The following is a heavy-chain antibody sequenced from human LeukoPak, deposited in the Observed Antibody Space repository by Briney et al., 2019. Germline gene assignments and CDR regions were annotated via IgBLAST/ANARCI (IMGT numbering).Heavy chain of an antibody. D-gene: IGHD5-24*01. CDR2: ISYDGSNK. J-gene: IGHJ4*02. V-gene: IGHV3-30*18. CDR1: GFTFSSYG. Sequence: PGRSLRLSCAASGFTFSSYGMHWVRQAPGKGLEWVAIISYDGSNKYYADSVKGRFTISRDNSKNTLYLQMNSLRAEDTAVYYCAKDHDFVSPSVASIETNLDSWGQGTLVTVSS. CDR3: AKDHDFVSPSVASIETNLDS.